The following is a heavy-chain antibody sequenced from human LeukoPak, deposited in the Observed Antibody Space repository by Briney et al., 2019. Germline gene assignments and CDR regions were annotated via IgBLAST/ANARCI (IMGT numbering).Heavy chain of an antibody. CDR2: FDPEDGET. CDR1: GYTFTNYA. CDR3: ATDYHGATSLYYYYGMDV. V-gene: IGHV1-24*01. Sequence: ASVKVSCKASGYTFTNYAISWVRQAPGKGLEWMGGFDPEDGETIYAQKFQGRVTMTEDTSTDTAYMELSSLRSEDTAVYYCATDYHGATSLYYYYGMDVWGQGTTVTVSS. D-gene: IGHD4-17*01. J-gene: IGHJ6*02.